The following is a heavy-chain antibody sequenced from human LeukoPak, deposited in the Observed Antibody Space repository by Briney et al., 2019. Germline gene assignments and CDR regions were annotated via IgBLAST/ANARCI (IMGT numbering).Heavy chain of an antibody. CDR2: IYYSGST. CDR1: GGSISSSSYY. Sequence: PSETLSLTCTVSGGSISSSSYYWGWIRQPPGKGLEWIGSIYYSGSTYYNPSLKSRVTISVDTSKNQFSLKLSSVTAADTAVYYCARDDDAQGDWGQGTLVTVSS. CDR3: ARDDDAQGD. D-gene: IGHD1-1*01. V-gene: IGHV4-39*07. J-gene: IGHJ4*02.